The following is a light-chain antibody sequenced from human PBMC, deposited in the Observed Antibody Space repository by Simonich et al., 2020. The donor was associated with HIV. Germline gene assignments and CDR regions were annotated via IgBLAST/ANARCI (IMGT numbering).Light chain of an antibody. CDR2: WAS. V-gene: IGKV4-1*01. Sequence: DIVMTQSPDSLAVSLGERATINCKSSQSVFYSSNNKNYLAWYQQKPGQPPKLLIYWASTRESGVPDRFSGSGSGTDFTLTISSLQAEDVAVYYCQQYYSTPLTFGGGTKVVIK. J-gene: IGKJ4*01. CDR3: QQYYSTPLT. CDR1: QSVFYSSNNKNY.